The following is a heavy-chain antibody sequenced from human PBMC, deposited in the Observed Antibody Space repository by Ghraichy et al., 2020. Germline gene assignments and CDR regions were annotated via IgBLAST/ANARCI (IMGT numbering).Heavy chain of an antibody. V-gene: IGHV3-23*01. CDR3: AKDPGYCSSTTCYAEGGWFDP. D-gene: IGHD2-2*01. CDR2: ISGSGGNT. J-gene: IGHJ5*02. CDR1: GLTFSSYT. Sequence: GGSLRLSCAATGLTFSSYTMSRVRHAPGQGLKWVSTISGSGGNTHYADSVKGRFTISRDNSKNTLYLQMNSLRAEDTAVYYCAKDPGYCSSTTCYAEGGWFDPWGQGTLVTVSS.